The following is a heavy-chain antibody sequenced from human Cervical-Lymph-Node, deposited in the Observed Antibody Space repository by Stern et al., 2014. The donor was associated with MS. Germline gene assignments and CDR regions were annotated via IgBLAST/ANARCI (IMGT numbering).Heavy chain of an antibody. CDR1: GGSFSGYY. CDR3: ARGRRYSSGWYYFDY. D-gene: IGHD6-19*01. Sequence: QVQLQQWGAGLLKPSETLSLTCAVYGGSFSGYYWSWIRQPPGQGLEWIGEINHSGSTNYNPSLKSRVTISVDTSKNQFSLKLSSVTAADTAVYYCARGRRYSSGWYYFDYWGQGTLVTVSS. CDR2: INHSGST. V-gene: IGHV4-34*01. J-gene: IGHJ4*02.